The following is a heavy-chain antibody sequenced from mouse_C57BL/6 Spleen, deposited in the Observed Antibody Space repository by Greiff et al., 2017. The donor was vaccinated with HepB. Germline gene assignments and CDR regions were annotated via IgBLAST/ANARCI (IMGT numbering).Heavy chain of an antibody. CDR3: ARDLKLGLYYFDY. V-gene: IGHV5-17*01. J-gene: IGHJ2*01. Sequence: DVHLVESGGGLVKPGGSLKLSCAASGFTFSDYGMHWVRQAPEKGLEWVAYISSGSSTIYYADTVKGRFTISRDNAKNTLFLQMTSLRSEDTAMYYCARDLKLGLYYFDYWGQGTTLTVSS. D-gene: IGHD4-1*01. CDR1: GFTFSDYG. CDR2: ISSGSSTI.